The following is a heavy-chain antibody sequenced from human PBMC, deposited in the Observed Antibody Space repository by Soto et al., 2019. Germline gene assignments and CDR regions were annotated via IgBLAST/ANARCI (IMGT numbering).Heavy chain of an antibody. CDR1: GFTFSSYG. D-gene: IGHD3-10*01. J-gene: IGHJ6*02. V-gene: IGHV3-30*18. CDR3: AKDKLSGSYYNYYYYGMDV. CDR2: ISYDGSNK. Sequence: PGGSLRLSCAASGFTFSSYGMHWVRQAPGKGPEWVAVISYDGSNKYYADSVKGRFTISRDSSKNTLYLQMNSLRAEDTAVYYCAKDKLSGSYYNYYYYGMDVWGQGTTVTVSS.